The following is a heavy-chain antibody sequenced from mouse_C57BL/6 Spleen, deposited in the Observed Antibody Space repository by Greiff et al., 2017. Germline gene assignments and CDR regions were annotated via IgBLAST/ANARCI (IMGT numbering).Heavy chain of an antibody. CDR3: ALYDSAWFAY. V-gene: IGHV1-63*01. CDR2: IYPGGGYP. Sequence: QVQLKQSGAELVRPGTSVKMSCKASGYPFTNYWIGWAKQRPGHGLEWIGDIYPGGGYPNYNEKFKGKATLTADKSSSTAYMQFSSLTSEDSAIYYCALYDSAWFAYWGQGTLVTVSA. J-gene: IGHJ3*01. D-gene: IGHD2-4*01. CDR1: GYPFTNYW.